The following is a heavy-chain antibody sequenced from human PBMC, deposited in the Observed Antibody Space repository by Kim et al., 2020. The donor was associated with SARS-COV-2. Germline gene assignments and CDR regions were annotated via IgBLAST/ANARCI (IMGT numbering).Heavy chain of an antibody. CDR3: ATDPRGPPIYYGIDV. CDR2: FDPEDGET. J-gene: IGHJ6*02. D-gene: IGHD3-10*01. CDR1: GYTLTELS. V-gene: IGHV1-24*01. Sequence: ASVKVSCKVSGYTLTELSMHWVRQAPGKGFEWMGGFDPEDGETIYEQKFQGRVTMTEDTSTDTAYMELSSLRSEDTAVYYCATDPRGPPIYYGIDVWGQGTTVTVSS.